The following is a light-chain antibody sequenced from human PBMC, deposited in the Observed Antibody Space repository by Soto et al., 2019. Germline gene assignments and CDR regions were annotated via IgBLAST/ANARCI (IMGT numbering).Light chain of an antibody. Sequence: QSVLTQPASVSGSPGQSITISCTGTSSDVGAYDYVSWYQQHPGKAPKLIIYYVSNRPSGVSNRFSASKSANTASLTISGLQAEDEADYYCSSFTDSSTLIFGGGTKVTVL. J-gene: IGLJ2*01. V-gene: IGLV2-14*03. CDR3: SSFTDSSTLI. CDR2: YVS. CDR1: SSDVGAYDY.